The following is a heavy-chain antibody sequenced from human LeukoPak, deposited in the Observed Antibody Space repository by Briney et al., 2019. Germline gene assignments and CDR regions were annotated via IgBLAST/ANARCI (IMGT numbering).Heavy chain of an antibody. J-gene: IGHJ4*02. D-gene: IGHD3-22*01. CDR3: ARLRYYYDSSGYYSRHYYFDY. CDR2: INHSGST. CDR1: GGSFSGYY. Sequence: SETLSLTCAVYGGSFSGYYWSWIRQPPGKGLEWIGEINHSGSTNYNPSLKSRVTISVGTSKNQFSLKLSSVTAADTAVYYCARLRYYYDSSGYYSRHYYFDYWGQGTLVTVSS. V-gene: IGHV4-34*01.